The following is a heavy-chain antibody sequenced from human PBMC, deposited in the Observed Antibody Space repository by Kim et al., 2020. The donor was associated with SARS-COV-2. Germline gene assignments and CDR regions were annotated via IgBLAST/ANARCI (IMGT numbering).Heavy chain of an antibody. Sequence: SETLSLTCTVSGGSISSSSYYWGWIRQPPGKGLEWIGSIYYSGSTYYNPSLKSRVTISVDTSKNQFSLKLSSVTAADTAVYYCARQNYYGSGQQPAFDIWGQGTMVTVSS. D-gene: IGHD3-10*01. CDR2: IYYSGST. J-gene: IGHJ3*02. CDR3: ARQNYYGSGQQPAFDI. CDR1: GGSISSSSYY. V-gene: IGHV4-39*01.